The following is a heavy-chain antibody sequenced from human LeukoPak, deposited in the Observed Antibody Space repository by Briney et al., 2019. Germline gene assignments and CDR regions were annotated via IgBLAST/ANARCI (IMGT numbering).Heavy chain of an antibody. Sequence: NSSETLSLTCTISGGSISSNYWSWIRQPPGKGLEWIGYIYYTGSTNYNPSLKSRVTISVGTSKNRFSLKLSSMTAADTGFCYCGRERLGSGTLEYRGQGTLVTGPS. J-gene: IGHJ4*02. V-gene: IGHV4-59*01. CDR1: GGSISSNY. CDR3: GRERLGSGTLEY. CDR2: IYYTGST. D-gene: IGHD3-10*01.